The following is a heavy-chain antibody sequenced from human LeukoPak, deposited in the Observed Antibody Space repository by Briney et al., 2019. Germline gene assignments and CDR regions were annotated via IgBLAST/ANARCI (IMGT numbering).Heavy chain of an antibody. J-gene: IGHJ4*02. D-gene: IGHD2-15*01. CDR3: ASSSSCSGGSCAFDY. V-gene: IGHV1-69*13. CDR2: IIPIFGTA. CDR1: GGTFSSYA. Sequence: GASVKVSCKASGGTFSSYAISWVRQAPGQGLEWMGGIIPIFGTANYAQKFRGRVTITADESTSTAYMELSSLRSEDTAVYYCASSSSCSGGSCAFDYWGQGTLVTVSS.